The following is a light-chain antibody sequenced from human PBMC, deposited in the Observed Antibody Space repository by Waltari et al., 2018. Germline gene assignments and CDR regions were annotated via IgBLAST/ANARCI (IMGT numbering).Light chain of an antibody. CDR1: QTLNHW. CDR2: QAS. V-gene: IGKV1-5*03. CDR3: HQYDSYPWT. Sequence: DIQMTQSPSTLSASVGDRVTITCRASQTLNHWLAWHQQKPGKAPKVLIYQASGLESGVPARFSGSGSGTEFQLTISSLQPDDFATYYCHQYDSYPWTFGQGTKVEIK. J-gene: IGKJ1*01.